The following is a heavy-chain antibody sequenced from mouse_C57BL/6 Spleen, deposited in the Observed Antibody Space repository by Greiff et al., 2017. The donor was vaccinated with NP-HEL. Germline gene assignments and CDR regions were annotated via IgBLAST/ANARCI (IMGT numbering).Heavy chain of an antibody. CDR2: IDPETGGT. CDR1: GYTFTDYE. V-gene: IGHV1-15*01. Sequence: VQLQESGAELVRPGASVTLSCKASGYTFTDYEMHWVKQTPVHGLEWIGAIDPETGGTAYNQKFKGKAILTADKSSSTAYMELRSLTSEDSAVYYCTRSRGYDGDYFDYWGQGTTLTVSS. CDR3: TRSRGYDGDYFDY. J-gene: IGHJ2*01. D-gene: IGHD2-2*01.